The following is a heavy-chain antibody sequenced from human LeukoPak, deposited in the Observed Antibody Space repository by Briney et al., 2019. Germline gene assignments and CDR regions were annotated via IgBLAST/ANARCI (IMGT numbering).Heavy chain of an antibody. CDR1: GFTFSSYG. J-gene: IGHJ4*02. V-gene: IGHV3-30*03. CDR2: ISYDGSNK. CDR3: ARDIWDYGGD. Sequence: GGSLRLSCAASGFTFSSYGMHWVRQAPGKGLEWVAVISYDGSNKYYADSVKGRFTISRDNAKNSLYLQMNSLRAEDTAVYYCARDIWDYGGDWGQGTLVTVSS. D-gene: IGHD4-23*01.